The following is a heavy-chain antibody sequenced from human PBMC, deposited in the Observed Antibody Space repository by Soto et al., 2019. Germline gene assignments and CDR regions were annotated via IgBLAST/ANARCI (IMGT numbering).Heavy chain of an antibody. V-gene: IGHV3-30*18. CDR1: GFTFSSYG. D-gene: IGHD3-16*01. CDR3: VKTLSIISSFDY. CDR2: ISYDGSNK. Sequence: GGSLRLSCAASGFTFSSYGMHWVRQAPGKGLEWVAVISYDGSNKYYADSVKGRFTISRDNSKNTLYLQMNSLRAEDTAVYYCVKTLSIISSFDYWGQGTLVTVSS. J-gene: IGHJ4*02.